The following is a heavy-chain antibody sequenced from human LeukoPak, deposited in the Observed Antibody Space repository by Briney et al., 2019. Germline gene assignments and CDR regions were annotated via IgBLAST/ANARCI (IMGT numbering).Heavy chain of an antibody. CDR1: GYTFTSYY. V-gene: IGHV1-46*01. Sequence: ASVKVSCKASGYTFTSYYMHWVRQAPGQGLEWMGVINPSGGTTNYAQKFQGRVTMTRDTSTNTVYMELSSLRSEDTAVHYCATGSTPSYYYDSSGHFDYWGQGTLVTVSS. D-gene: IGHD3-22*01. CDR2: INPSGGTT. CDR3: ATGSTPSYYYDSSGHFDY. J-gene: IGHJ4*02.